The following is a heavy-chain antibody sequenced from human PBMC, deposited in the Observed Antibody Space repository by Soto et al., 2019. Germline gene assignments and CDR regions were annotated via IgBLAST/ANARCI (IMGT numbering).Heavy chain of an antibody. J-gene: IGHJ4*03. CDR1: GFTFGNYA. D-gene: IGHD2-21*01. CDR2: IRPQSYSRTA. CDR3: TRAESPEIAYFFDF. Sequence: PGGSLRLSCTVSGFTFGNYAINWVRRAPGRGLEWVGLIRPQSYSRTAKYSSSLHGRFTISRAASNSIAYLQTNNLKAEASDVYSSTRAESPEIAYFFDFWGQGTLVTVSS. V-gene: IGHV3-49*04.